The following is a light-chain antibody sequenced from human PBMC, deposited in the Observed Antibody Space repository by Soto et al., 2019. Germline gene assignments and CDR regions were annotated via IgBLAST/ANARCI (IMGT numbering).Light chain of an antibody. CDR3: SSYTQACFYA. J-gene: IGLJ1*01. CDR2: GVT. V-gene: IGLV2-14*01. CDR1: SSDIGAFNY. Sequence: QAVLTQPASVSGSPGQSITISCTGSSSDIGAFNYVAWYQQHPGKAPKLIIHGVTNRPSGVSSRFSGSKSDYTASLTISGLQADAEADYYWSSYTQACFYAFGNGTKVTV.